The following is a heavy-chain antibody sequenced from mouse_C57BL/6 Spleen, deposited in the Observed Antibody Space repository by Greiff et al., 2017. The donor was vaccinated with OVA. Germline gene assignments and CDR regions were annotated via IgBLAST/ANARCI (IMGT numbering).Heavy chain of an antibody. V-gene: IGHV1-52*01. D-gene: IGHD4-1*01. CDR3: LRYWDDYAMDY. J-gene: IGHJ4*01. CDR1: GYTFTSYW. CDR2: IDPSDSEI. Sequence: VQLQQPGAELVRPGSSVKLSCKASGYTFTSYWMNWVKQRPIQGLEWIGNIDPSDSEIHYNQKFKGKATLTVDKSSSTAYMQLSSLTSEDSGVYCLLRYWDDYAMDYWGQGTPGTGSP.